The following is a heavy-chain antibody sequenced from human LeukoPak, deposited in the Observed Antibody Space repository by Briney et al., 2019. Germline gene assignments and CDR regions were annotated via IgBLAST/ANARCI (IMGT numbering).Heavy chain of an antibody. CDR2: INPSGGST. CDR3: ARGFGYGGNLDY. D-gene: IGHD4-23*01. J-gene: IGHJ4*02. V-gene: IGHV1-46*01. Sequence: ASVKVSCKASGYTFTSYYMHWVRQAPGQGLEWMGIINPSGGSTNYAQKLQGRVTMTTDTSTSTAYMELRSLRSDDTAVYYCARGFGYGGNLDYWGQGTLVTVSS. CDR1: GYTFTSYY.